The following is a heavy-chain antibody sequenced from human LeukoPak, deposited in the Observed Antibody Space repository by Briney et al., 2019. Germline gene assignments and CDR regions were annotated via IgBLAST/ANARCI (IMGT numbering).Heavy chain of an antibody. CDR3: ARGRPYLLLSHWLDR. CDR2: IYTSGST. V-gene: IGHV4-4*07. Sequence: SETLSLTCTVSGGSISSYYWSWIRQSAGKGLEWIGRIYTSGSTKYNPSLESGITMSVDTSKNQFSLKLSSVTAADTGVYYCARGRPYLLLSHWLDRWREETLLTVSS. D-gene: IGHD2-15*01. J-gene: IGHJ5*02. CDR1: GGSISSYY.